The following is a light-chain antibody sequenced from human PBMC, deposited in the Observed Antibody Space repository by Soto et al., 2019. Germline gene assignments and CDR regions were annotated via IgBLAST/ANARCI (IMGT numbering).Light chain of an antibody. J-gene: IGLJ3*02. CDR2: EGS. Sequence: QSALTQPASVCGSPGQSITISCNGTSSDVGSYNLVSWYQQHPGKAPKLMIYEGSKRPSGGSNRFSGSKSGNTASLTISGLQAEDEADYYCCSYAGSSTWVFGGGTKLTVL. CDR1: SSDVGSYNL. CDR3: CSYAGSSTWV. V-gene: IGLV2-23*01.